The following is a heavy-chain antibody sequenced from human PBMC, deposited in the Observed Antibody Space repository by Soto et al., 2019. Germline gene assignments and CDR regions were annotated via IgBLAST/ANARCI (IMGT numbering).Heavy chain of an antibody. J-gene: IGHJ4*02. Sequence: QVQLVQSGAEVKKPGSSVKVSCKASGGTFSSYTISWVRQAPGQGLEWMGRIIPILGIANYAQKFQGRVTITADKSTSTAYMELSSLRSEDTAVYYCARAEERMTTVSSFDYWGQGTLVTVSS. D-gene: IGHD4-4*01. CDR2: IIPILGIA. CDR1: GGTFSSYT. CDR3: ARAEERMTTVSSFDY. V-gene: IGHV1-69*02.